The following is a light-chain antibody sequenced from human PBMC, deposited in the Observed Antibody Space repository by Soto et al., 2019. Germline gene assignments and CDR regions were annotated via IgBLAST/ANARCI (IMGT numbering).Light chain of an antibody. CDR1: QSVSSN. CDR2: DAS. V-gene: IGKV3D-15*01. Sequence: EIVMTQSPATLSVSPGGRATFPCRASQSVSSNLAWYQQKPGQAPRLLIYDASNRATSIPVRFSGSGSGTDFTLTISSLEPEDFAVYYCQQYNNWPRTFGQGTKVDIK. CDR3: QQYNNWPRT. J-gene: IGKJ1*01.